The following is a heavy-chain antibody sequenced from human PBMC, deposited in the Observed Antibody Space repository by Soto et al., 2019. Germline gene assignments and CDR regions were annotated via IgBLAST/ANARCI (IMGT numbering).Heavy chain of an antibody. J-gene: IGHJ4*01. CDR2: IYHTECT. CDR1: GDSISSSFW. Sequence: QVLLQESGPGLVKPSGTLSLTCAVSGDSISSSFWWSWVRQPPGKGLLWIGEIYHTECTVYNPYLKSRVTIAVDRSKNQFSLNLASVTAADTDVYYCAIYDFGTFDYWGRGILVTVSS. D-gene: IGHD4-17*01. CDR3: AIYDFGTFDY. V-gene: IGHV4-4*02.